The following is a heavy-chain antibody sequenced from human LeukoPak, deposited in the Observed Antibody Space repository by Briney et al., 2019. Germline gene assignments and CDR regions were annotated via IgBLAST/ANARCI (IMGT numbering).Heavy chain of an antibody. D-gene: IGHD3-22*01. V-gene: IGHV3-9*01. J-gene: IGHJ4*02. CDR2: ISWNSGSI. Sequence: GGSLRLSCAASGFTFDDYAMHWVRQAPGKGLEWVSGISWNSGSIGYADSVKGRFTISRDNAKNSLYLQMNSLRAEDTALYYCAKDRQPNYDSSGYYFDYWGQGTLVTVSS. CDR1: GFTFDDYA. CDR3: AKDRQPNYDSSGYYFDY.